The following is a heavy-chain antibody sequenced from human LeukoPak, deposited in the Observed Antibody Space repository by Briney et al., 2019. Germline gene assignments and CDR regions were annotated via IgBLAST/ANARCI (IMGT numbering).Heavy chain of an antibody. CDR2: INHSGST. CDR1: GGSFSGYY. J-gene: IGHJ4*02. V-gene: IGHV4-34*01. CDR3: ARASSTGLDIVATVDFDY. D-gene: IGHD5-12*01. Sequence: SETLSFTCAVYGGSFSGYYWSWIRQPPGKGLEWIGEINHSGSTNYNPSLKSRVTISVDTSKNQFSLKLSSMTAADTAVYYCARASSTGLDIVATVDFDYWGQGTLVTVSS.